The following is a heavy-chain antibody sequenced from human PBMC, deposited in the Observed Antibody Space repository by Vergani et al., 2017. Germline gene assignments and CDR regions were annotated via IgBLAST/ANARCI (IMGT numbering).Heavy chain of an antibody. CDR2: IDFKGNDA. CDR1: VFTFSSDV. J-gene: IGHJ4*02. Sequence: QMQLVESGGGVIQPGGSLRLSCAASVFTFSSDVMQWVRQAPGKGLEWVALIDFKGNDAYYTDSVRGRFIISRDNSKNTLYLQLNSLRVEDTALYYCAKQYVGTSDCWGQGTLVTVSS. V-gene: IGHV3-30*02. D-gene: IGHD1-26*01. CDR3: AKQYVGTSDC.